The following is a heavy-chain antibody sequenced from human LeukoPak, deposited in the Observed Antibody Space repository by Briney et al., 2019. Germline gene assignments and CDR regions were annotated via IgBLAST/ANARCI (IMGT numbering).Heavy chain of an antibody. Sequence: NPSETLSLTCTVSGGSISSYYWSWIRQPPGKGLEWIGYVYTSGSTNYNPSLKSRVTISVDTPKNQFSLKLSSVTAADTAVDYCARLGYSSSWYPLDYWGQGTLVTVSS. CDR1: GGSISSYY. CDR2: VYTSGST. D-gene: IGHD6-13*01. V-gene: IGHV4-4*09. J-gene: IGHJ4*02. CDR3: ARLGYSSSWYPLDY.